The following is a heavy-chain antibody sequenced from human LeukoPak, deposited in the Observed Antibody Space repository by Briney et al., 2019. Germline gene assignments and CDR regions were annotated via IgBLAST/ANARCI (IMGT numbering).Heavy chain of an antibody. CDR2: IFYSGST. CDR3: ARGPQYCSGGTCYHNYFYGMDV. Sequence: SETLSLTCTVSGGSISSYYWSWIRQPPGKGLEWIGYIFYSGSTNYNPSLKSRVTISVDTSKNQFSLRLISVTAADTAVYYCARGPQYCSGGTCYHNYFYGMDVWGKGTTVTVSS. V-gene: IGHV4-59*01. J-gene: IGHJ6*04. D-gene: IGHD2-15*01. CDR1: GGSISSYY.